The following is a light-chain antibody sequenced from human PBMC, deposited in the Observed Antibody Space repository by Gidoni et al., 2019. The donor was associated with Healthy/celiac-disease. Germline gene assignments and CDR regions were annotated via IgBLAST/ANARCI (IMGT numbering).Light chain of an antibody. CDR1: QSISSY. CDR2: AAS. CDR3: QQSYSTPHT. J-gene: IGKJ2*01. Sequence: DIQMTQSPSSLSASVGDRVTITCRASQSISSYLTWSQQKPGKAPKLLIYAASSLQSGVPSRFSGSGSGTDFTLTISSLQPEDFATYYCQQSYSTPHTFXQXTKLEIK. V-gene: IGKV1-39*01.